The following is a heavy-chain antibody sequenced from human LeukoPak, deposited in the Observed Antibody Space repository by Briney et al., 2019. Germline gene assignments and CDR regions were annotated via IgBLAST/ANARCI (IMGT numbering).Heavy chain of an antibody. D-gene: IGHD5-18*01. CDR3: ARDPARGYSYGQHLHY. J-gene: IGHJ4*02. CDR1: GYTFTSYD. Sequence: ASVEVSCKASGYTFTSYDINWVRQATGQGLEWMGWMNPNSGNTGYAQKFQGRVTITRNTSISTAYMELSSLRSEDTAVYYCARDPARGYSYGQHLHYWGQGTLVTVSS. CDR2: MNPNSGNT. V-gene: IGHV1-8*03.